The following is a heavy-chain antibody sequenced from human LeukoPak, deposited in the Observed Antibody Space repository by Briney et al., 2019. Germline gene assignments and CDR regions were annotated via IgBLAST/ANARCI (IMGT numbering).Heavy chain of an antibody. CDR1: GGSFSGYY. Sequence: KPSETLSLTCAVYGGSFSGYYWSWIRQPPGKGLEWIGEVNHGGSTNNNPSLKSRVTISVDTSKNQFSLNLRSVTAADTAVYYCARRDSGSWYLNYWGQGTLVTVSS. CDR2: VNHGGST. CDR3: ARRDSGSWYLNY. V-gene: IGHV4-34*01. D-gene: IGHD6-13*01. J-gene: IGHJ4*02.